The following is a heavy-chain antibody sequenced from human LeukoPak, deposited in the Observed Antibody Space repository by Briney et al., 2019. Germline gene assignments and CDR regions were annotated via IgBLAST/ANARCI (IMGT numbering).Heavy chain of an antibody. V-gene: IGHV3-30*02. CDR2: IGNDGSNK. J-gene: IGHJ4*02. CDR3: AAHQGYCSGGGCGPY. Sequence: GGSLRLSCAASGFTFSTFGMHWVRQAPGKGLEWLAFIGNDGSNKYYVDSVKGRFTISRDNSKNTLYLQMNTLRAEDTAVYHCAAHQGYCSGGGCGPYWGQGTRSPSPQ. D-gene: IGHD2-15*01. CDR1: GFTFSTFG.